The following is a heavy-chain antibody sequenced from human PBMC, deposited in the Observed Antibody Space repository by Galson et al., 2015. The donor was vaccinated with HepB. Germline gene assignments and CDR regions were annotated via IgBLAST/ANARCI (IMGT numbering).Heavy chain of an antibody. CDR2: ISAYNGNT. V-gene: IGHV1-18*01. CDR1: GYTFTSYG. J-gene: IGHJ6*03. CDR3: ARVISTSWYYYYMDV. D-gene: IGHD2-2*01. Sequence: SVKVSCKASGYTFTSYGISWVRQAPGQGLEWMGWISAYNGNTNYAQKLQGRVTMTTDTSTSTAYMGLRSLRSDDTAVYYCARVISTSWYYYYMDVWGKGTTVTVSS.